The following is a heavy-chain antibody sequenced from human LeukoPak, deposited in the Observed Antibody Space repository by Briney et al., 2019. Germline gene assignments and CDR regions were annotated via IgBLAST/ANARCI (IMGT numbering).Heavy chain of an antibody. CDR3: ARDGFGESFFDY. J-gene: IGHJ4*02. CDR2: IWYDGSNK. D-gene: IGHD3-10*01. CDR1: GFTFGSYG. V-gene: IGHV3-33*01. Sequence: GGSLRLSCAASGFTFGSYGMHWVRQAPGKGLEWVAVIWYDGSNKYYADSVKGRFTISRDNSKNTLYLQMNSLRAEDTAVYYCARDGFGESFFDYWGQGTLVTVSS.